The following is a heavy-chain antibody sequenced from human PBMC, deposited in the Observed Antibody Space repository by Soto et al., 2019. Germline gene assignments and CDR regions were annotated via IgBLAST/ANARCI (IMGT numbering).Heavy chain of an antibody. D-gene: IGHD6-19*01. CDR3: ARDNSSGWYYFDY. CDR1: EFTFIAFG. Sequence: GGLIRVSSGAAEFTFIAFGMHWVRKTPGKGLDWVAAIQSDGSKKYYADSVKGRFTISRDNSESTLYLRMDSLRAEDTAVYYCARDNSSGWYYFDYWGQGTLVTVSS. J-gene: IGHJ4*02. CDR2: IQSDGSKK. V-gene: IGHV3-33*01.